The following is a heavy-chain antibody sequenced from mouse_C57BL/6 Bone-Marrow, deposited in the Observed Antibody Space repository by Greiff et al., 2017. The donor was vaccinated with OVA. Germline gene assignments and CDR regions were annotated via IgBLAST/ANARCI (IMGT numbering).Heavy chain of an antibody. V-gene: IGHV14-3*01. CDR1: GFNIKNTY. CDR2: IDPANGNT. D-gene: IGHD1-1*01. CDR3: ASVPYYYCSHYFDY. Sequence: EVQLQQSVAELVRPGASVKLSCTASGFNIKNTYMHWVKQRPEQGLEWIGRIDPANGNTKYAPKFQGKATLTAETSSNTSYLQLSSLTSEYTAIYSCASVPYYYCSHYFDYWGQGTTLTVSS. J-gene: IGHJ2*01.